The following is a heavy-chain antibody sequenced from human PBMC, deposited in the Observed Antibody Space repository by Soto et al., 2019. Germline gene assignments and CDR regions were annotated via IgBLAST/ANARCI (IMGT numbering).Heavy chain of an antibody. CDR2: MNPNSGNT. J-gene: IGHJ5*02. CDR3: ARGQVVSNWFDP. CDR1: GYTFTSYD. Sequence: ASVKVSCKASGYTFTSYDINWVRQATGQGLEWMGWMNPNSGNTGYAQKFQGRVTMTRNTSISTAYMELSSLRSEDTAVYYCARGQVVSNWFDPWGQGSLVTVSS. V-gene: IGHV1-8*01. D-gene: IGHD2-8*02.